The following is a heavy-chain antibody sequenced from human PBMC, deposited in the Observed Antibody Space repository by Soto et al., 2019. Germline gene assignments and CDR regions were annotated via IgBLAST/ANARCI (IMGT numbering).Heavy chain of an antibody. CDR2: LSYDGSIK. CDR1: GFAFSTYA. Sequence: QVQLVESGGGVVLPGRSLRLSCAASGFAFSTYAMHWARQAPGKGLEWVAVLSYDGSIKYYADSVKGRFRISRDNSKITLFVQMNHLRPEDTATYYCAKGFVVVTSTQRDYFYGMDAWGLGTTVTVSS. CDR3: AKGFVVVTSTQRDYFYGMDA. D-gene: IGHD2-21*02. V-gene: IGHV3-30-3*01. J-gene: IGHJ6*02.